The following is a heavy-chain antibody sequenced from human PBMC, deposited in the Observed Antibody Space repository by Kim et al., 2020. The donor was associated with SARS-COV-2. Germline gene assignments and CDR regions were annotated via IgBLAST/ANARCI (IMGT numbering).Heavy chain of an antibody. V-gene: IGHV1-2*06. CDR2: INPNSGGT. J-gene: IGHJ6*02. D-gene: IGHD3-3*01. CDR1: GYTFTGYY. Sequence: ASVKVSCKASGYTFTGYYMHWVRQAPGQGLEWMGRINPNSGGTNYAQKFQGRVTMTRDTSISTAYMELSRLRSDDTAVYYCARGHPVTIFGRHYGMDVWGQGTTVTVSS. CDR3: ARGHPVTIFGRHYGMDV.